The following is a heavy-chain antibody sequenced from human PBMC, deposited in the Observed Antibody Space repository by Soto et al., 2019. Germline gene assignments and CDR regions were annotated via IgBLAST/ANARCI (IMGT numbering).Heavy chain of an antibody. Sequence: PGGSLRLSCSASGFTFSSYAMHWVRQAPGKGLEYVSGVRGNGDPPFYADSVKGRFTISRDNSKNTLYPQMSGLSADDTAVYYCVKSRGGNNFDFFDWGQGALVTVSS. CDR1: GFTFSSYA. CDR3: VKSRGGNNFDFFD. J-gene: IGHJ4*02. D-gene: IGHD5-12*01. CDR2: VRGNGDPP. V-gene: IGHV3-64D*06.